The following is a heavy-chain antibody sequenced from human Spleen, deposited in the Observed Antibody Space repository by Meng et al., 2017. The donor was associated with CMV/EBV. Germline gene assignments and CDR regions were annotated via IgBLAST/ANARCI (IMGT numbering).Heavy chain of an antibody. D-gene: IGHD1-26*01. CDR2: IRYDGSNK. Sequence: CVASGFRFRGYANHWVRQAPGKGLEWVAFIRYDGSNKYYADSVKGRFTISRDNSKNTLYLQMNSLRAEDTAVYYCAKASGNRYYFDYWGQGTLVTVSS. J-gene: IGHJ4*02. CDR1: GFRFRGYA. CDR3: AKASGNRYYFDY. V-gene: IGHV3-30*02.